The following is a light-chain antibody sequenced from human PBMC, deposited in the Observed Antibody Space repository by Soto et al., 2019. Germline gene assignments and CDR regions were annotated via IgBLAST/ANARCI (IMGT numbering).Light chain of an antibody. V-gene: IGLV2-23*02. CDR2: EVS. CDR3: CSDAGGSTYV. J-gene: IGLJ1*01. CDR1: GSYNF. Sequence: QSALTHPASASGAPGQAITISCTVGSYNFVSWYQQHPGKAPKVLIYEVSKRPSGVSDRFSGSKSGNTASLTISGLQAEDEADYYCCSDAGGSTYVFGTGTKVTVL.